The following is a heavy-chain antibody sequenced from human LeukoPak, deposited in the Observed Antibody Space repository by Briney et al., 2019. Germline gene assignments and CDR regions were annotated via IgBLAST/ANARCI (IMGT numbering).Heavy chain of an antibody. CDR1: GFTFSSYA. CDR2: ISGSGGST. CDR3: AKGTMIVVAADYMDV. Sequence: PGGSLRLSCAASGFTFSSYAMSWVRQAPGKGLEWVSAISGSGGSTYYADSVKGRFTISRDNSKNTLYLQMNSLRAEDTAVYYCAKGTMIVVAADYMDVWGKGTTVTVSS. D-gene: IGHD3-22*01. V-gene: IGHV3-23*01. J-gene: IGHJ6*03.